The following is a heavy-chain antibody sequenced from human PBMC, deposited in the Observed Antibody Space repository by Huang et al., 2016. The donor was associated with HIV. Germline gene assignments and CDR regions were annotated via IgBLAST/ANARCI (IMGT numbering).Heavy chain of an antibody. CDR3: ARRLGNYFFDY. CDR2: IYYSGSN. Sequence: QVQLQESGPGLVKPSETLSLNCTVSGGSISTGSYSWGWIRQTPGKGLEWIASIYYSGSNNYNPSLKSRVTISVDTSQNQFSLKLSSVTAADTAIYYCARRLGNYFFDYWGQGTLVTVSS. D-gene: IGHD7-27*01. J-gene: IGHJ4*02. CDR1: GGSISTGSYS. V-gene: IGHV4-39*01.